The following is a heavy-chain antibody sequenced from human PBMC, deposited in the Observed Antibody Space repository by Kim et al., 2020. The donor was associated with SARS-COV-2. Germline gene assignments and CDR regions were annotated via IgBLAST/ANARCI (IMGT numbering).Heavy chain of an antibody. Sequence: ASVKVSCKVSGYTLTELSMHWVRQAPGKGLEWMGGFDPEDGETIYAQKFQGRVTMTEDTSTDTAYMELSSLRSEDTAVYYCATDPQVGGYVPFGYWGQGTLLTLSS. CDR2: FDPEDGET. CDR3: ATDPQVGGYVPFGY. J-gene: IGHJ4*02. CDR1: GYTLTELS. D-gene: IGHD5-12*01. V-gene: IGHV1-24*01.